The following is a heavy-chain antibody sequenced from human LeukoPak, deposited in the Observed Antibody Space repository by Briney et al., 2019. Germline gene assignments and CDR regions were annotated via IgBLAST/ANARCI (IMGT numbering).Heavy chain of an antibody. V-gene: IGHV3-23*01. J-gene: IGHJ5*02. CDR3: AKGAAAGLVDWFDP. D-gene: IGHD6-13*01. Sequence: PGGPLRLSCAASGFIFSNYALMWVRQAPGKGLEWVSSITGRGDETFYADSVKGRFSLSRDNSKNMLYLQMYSLGAEDTAIYYCAKGAAAGLVDWFDPWGQGTPVTVSS. CDR1: GFIFSNYA. CDR2: ITGRGDET.